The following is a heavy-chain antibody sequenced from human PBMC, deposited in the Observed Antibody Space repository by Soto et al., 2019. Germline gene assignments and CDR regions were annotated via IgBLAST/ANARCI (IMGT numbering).Heavy chain of an antibody. J-gene: IGHJ6*02. CDR2: MNPNSGNT. D-gene: IGHD6-13*01. V-gene: IGHV1-8*01. CDR1: GYTFTSYD. Sequence: QVQLVQSGAEVKKPGASVKVSCKASGYTFTSYDINWVRQATGQGLEWMGWMNPNSGNTGYAQKFQGSVTMTRNTSISTAYMELSSLRSEDTAVYYCARDHSSSYYYYGMDVWGQGTTVTVSS. CDR3: ARDHSSSYYYYGMDV.